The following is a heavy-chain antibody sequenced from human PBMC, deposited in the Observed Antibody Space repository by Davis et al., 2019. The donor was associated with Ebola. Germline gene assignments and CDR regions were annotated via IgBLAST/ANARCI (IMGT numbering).Heavy chain of an antibody. J-gene: IGHJ3*01. CDR1: GISFTSYW. Sequence: GESLKISCKDSGISFTSYWIGWVRQMPGKGLEWMGIIYPDDSDTTYTPSFQGQFTISIDKSGSIPYLQLSSLNASDTAMYYCARHQKLATNATLIGPGEAFDLWGQGTMVTVSS. CDR2: IYPDDSDT. D-gene: IGHD6-13*01. V-gene: IGHV5-51*01. CDR3: ARHQKLATNATLIGPGEAFDL.